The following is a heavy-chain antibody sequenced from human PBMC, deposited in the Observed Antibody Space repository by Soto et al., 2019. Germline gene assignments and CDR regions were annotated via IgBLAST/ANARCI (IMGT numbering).Heavy chain of an antibody. D-gene: IGHD6-19*01. CDR2: INPNSGGT. Sequence: ASVKVSCKASGYTFTSYYMHWVRQAPGQGLEWMGWINPNSGGTNYAQKFQGRVTMTRDTSISTAYMELSRLRSDDTAVYYCARGGIWPWLVTHYGMDVWGQGTTVTVSS. CDR3: ARGGIWPWLVTHYGMDV. CDR1: GYTFTSYY. J-gene: IGHJ6*02. V-gene: IGHV1-2*02.